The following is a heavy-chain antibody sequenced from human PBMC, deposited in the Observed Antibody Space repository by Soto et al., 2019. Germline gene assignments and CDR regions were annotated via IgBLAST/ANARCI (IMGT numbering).Heavy chain of an antibody. CDR1: GGTFSSYT. CDR3: ARPTNLRSHRGWYAFDI. V-gene: IGHV1-69*02. J-gene: IGHJ3*02. Sequence: ASVKVSCKASGGTFSSYTISWVRQAPGQGLEWMGRIIPILGIANYAQKFQGRVTITADKSTSTAYMELSSLRSEDTAVYYCARPTNLRSHRGWYAFDIWGQGTMVTVSS. D-gene: IGHD2-15*01. CDR2: IIPILGIA.